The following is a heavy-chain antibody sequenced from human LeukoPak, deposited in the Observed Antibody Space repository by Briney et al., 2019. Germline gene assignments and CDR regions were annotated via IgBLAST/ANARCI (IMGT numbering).Heavy chain of an antibody. CDR1: GGSIGSYY. J-gene: IGHJ3*02. V-gene: IGHV4-59*13. D-gene: IGHD4-23*01. Sequence: PSETLSLTCTVSGGSIGSYYWSCIRQPPGKGLEWIGYIYHSGYTRYNPSLKSRVTISVDTSKNQFSLRLSSVTAADTAVYYCARGYAGASDAFDIWGQGTMVTVSS. CDR3: ARGYAGASDAFDI. CDR2: IYHSGYT.